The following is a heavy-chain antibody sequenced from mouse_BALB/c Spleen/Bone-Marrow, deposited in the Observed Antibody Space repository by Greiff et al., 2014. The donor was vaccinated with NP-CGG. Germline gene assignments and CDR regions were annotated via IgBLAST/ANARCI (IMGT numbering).Heavy chain of an antibody. CDR3: AREKVYYGISWFAY. Sequence: QVQLKQSGTEVVRPGASVKLSCKASGYSFTTYWVNWVKQRPGQGLEWIGMIHPSDSETRLNQKFKDKATLTVDKSSSTAYMQLNSPTSEDSAVYYCAREKVYYGISWFAYWGQGTLVTVSA. CDR2: IHPSDSET. CDR1: GYSFTTYW. J-gene: IGHJ3*01. D-gene: IGHD2-1*01. V-gene: IGHV1-61*01.